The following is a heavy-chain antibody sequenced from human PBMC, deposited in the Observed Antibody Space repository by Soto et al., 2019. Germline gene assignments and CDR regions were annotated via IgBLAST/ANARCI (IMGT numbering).Heavy chain of an antibody. J-gene: IGHJ4*02. CDR1: GGSISSGGYY. CDR2: IYYSGST. V-gene: IGHV4-31*03. Sequence: QVQLQESGPGLVKPSQTLSLTCTVSGGSISSGGYYWSWIRQHPGKGLEWIGYIYYSGSTYYNPSLKSRVTISVDTSKNQFSLKLSSVTSADTAVYYCARSSTSSNYFDYWGQGTLVTVSS. CDR3: ARSSTSSNYFDY. D-gene: IGHD2-2*01.